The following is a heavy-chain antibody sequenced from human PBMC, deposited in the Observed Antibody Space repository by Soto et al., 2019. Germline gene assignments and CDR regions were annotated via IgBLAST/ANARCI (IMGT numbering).Heavy chain of an antibody. CDR2: INHSGST. Sequence: PSETLSLTCAVYGGSFSGYYWSWIRQPPGKGLEWIGEINHSGSTNYNPSLKSRVTISVDTSKNQFSLKLSSVTAADTAVYYCARARGNYSNYYYDYWGQGTLVTVSS. J-gene: IGHJ4*02. CDR3: ARARGNYSNYYYDY. V-gene: IGHV4-34*01. D-gene: IGHD4-4*01. CDR1: GGSFSGYY.